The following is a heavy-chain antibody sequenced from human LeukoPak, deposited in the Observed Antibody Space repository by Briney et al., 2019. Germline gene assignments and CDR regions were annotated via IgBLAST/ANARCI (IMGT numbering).Heavy chain of an antibody. D-gene: IGHD3-22*01. CDR2: IYYSGST. V-gene: IGHV4-59*01. CDR1: GGSISSYI. Sequence: SETLSLTCTVSGGSISSYIWSWIQPPPGKRLEWTGYIYYSGSTNYNPSLKSRVTISVDTSKNQFSLKLSSVTAADTAVYYCARGVLYYYDSSGYYLDYWGQGTLVTVSS. J-gene: IGHJ4*02. CDR3: ARGVLYYYDSSGYYLDY.